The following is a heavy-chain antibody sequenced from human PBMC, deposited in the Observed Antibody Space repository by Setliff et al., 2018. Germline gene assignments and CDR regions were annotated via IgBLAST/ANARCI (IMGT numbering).Heavy chain of an antibody. Sequence: PSETLSLTCAVYGGSFSGYYWSWIRQPPGKGLEWICSIYYTGSTNYNPSLRSRVTISVDMSKNQFSLKLNSVTAADTAVYYCARGINTVSWTPKYRGQGTLVTVSS. CDR1: GGSFSGYY. CDR2: IYYTGST. V-gene: IGHV4-34*11. CDR3: ARGINTVSWTPKY. D-gene: IGHD2-2*02. J-gene: IGHJ4*02.